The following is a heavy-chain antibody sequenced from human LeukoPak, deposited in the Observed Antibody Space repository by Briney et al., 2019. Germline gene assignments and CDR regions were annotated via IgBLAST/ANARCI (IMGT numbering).Heavy chain of an antibody. CDR2: IIPIFGTA. J-gene: IGHJ6*02. V-gene: IGHV1-69*13. CDR3: ARRSGWLDYYGMDV. CDR1: GGTFSSYA. D-gene: IGHD6-19*01. Sequence: GASVKVSCKASGGTFSSYAISWVRQAPGQGLEWMGGIIPIFGTANYAQKFQGRVTITADESTSTAYMGLSSLRSEDTAVYYCARRSGWLDYYGMDVWGQGTTVTVSS.